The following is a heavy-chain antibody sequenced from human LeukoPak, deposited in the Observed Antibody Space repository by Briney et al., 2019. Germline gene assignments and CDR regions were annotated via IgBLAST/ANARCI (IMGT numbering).Heavy chain of an antibody. CDR1: GFTFSSYC. D-gene: IGHD2-15*01. CDR2: INSDGTNT. V-gene: IGHV3-74*01. Sequence: PGGSLRLSCAASGFTFSSYCMHWVRQTPGKGLVWVSRINSDGTNTRYADSVKGRFTTSRDNAKNTLYLQMNSLRAEDTAVYYCARGPQGSDVVVVAAMGGVLNYWGQGTLVTASS. CDR3: ARGPQGSDVVVVAAMGGVLNY. J-gene: IGHJ4*02.